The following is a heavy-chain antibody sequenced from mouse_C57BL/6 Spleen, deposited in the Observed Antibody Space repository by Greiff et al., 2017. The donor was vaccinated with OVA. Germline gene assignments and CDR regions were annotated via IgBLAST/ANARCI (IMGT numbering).Heavy chain of an antibody. Sequence: QVQLQQPGAELVRPGTSVKLSCKASGYTFTSYWMHWVKQRPGQGLEWIGVIDPSDSYTNYNQKFKGKATLTVDTSSSTAYMQLSSLTSEDSAVYYCARKEGITTAAYFDVWGTGTTVTVSS. V-gene: IGHV1-59*01. CDR1: GYTFTSYW. J-gene: IGHJ1*03. CDR3: ARKEGITTAAYFDV. CDR2: IDPSDSYT. D-gene: IGHD1-1*01.